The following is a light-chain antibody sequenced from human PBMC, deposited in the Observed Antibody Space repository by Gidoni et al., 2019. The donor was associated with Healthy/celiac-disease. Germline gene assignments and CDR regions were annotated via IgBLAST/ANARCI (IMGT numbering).Light chain of an antibody. V-gene: IGLV2-14*01. CDR3: SSYTSSSTVV. CDR2: EVS. CDR1: SSDVGGYNY. J-gene: IGLJ2*01. Sequence: QSALPQPPSVSGSPGQSITISCTGTSSDVGGYNYVSWYQQHPGKAPKLMIYEVSNRPSGVSNRFSGSKSGNTASLTISGLQAEDEADYYCSSYTSSSTVVFGGGTKLTVL.